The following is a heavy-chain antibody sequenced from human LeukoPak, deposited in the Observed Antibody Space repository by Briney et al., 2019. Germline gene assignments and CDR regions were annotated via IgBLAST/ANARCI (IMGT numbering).Heavy chain of an antibody. CDR3: AKGYCSGGSCYSNWFDP. J-gene: IGHJ5*02. D-gene: IGHD2-15*01. CDR1: GFTFSSYG. Sequence: GGSLRLSCAASGFTFSSYGMHWVRQAPGKGPEWVAVIWYDGSNKYYADSVKGRFTISRDNSKNTLYLQMNSLRAEDTAVYYCAKGYCSGGSCYSNWFDPWGQGTLVTVSS. CDR2: IWYDGSNK. V-gene: IGHV3-33*06.